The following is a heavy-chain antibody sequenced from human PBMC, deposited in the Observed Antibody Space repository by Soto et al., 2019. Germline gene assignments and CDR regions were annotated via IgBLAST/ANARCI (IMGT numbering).Heavy chain of an antibody. CDR3: ARGRAAGRGDLLDP. D-gene: IGHD6-13*01. J-gene: IGHJ5*02. CDR1: GDSVSSNSAA. CDR2: TYYRSKWYN. Sequence: SQTLSLTCDISGDSVSSNSAAWNWIRQSPSRGLEWLGRTYYRSKWYNDYAVSVRGRITINPDTSKNQFSLQLKSVTPDDTAVYYCARGRAAGRGDLLDPWGPGTQVTGSS. V-gene: IGHV6-1*01.